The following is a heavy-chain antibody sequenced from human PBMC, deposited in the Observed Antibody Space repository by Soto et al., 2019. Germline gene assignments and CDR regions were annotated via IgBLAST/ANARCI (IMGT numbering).Heavy chain of an antibody. Sequence: QVQLVQSGAEVRKPGSSVKVSCKASGGTFSSYAISWVRQAPGQGLEWMGGIIPIFGTANYAQKFQGRVTITADKSTSTAYMELSSLRSEDTAVYYCAWHDSSGYYRHYFDYWGQGTLVTVSS. V-gene: IGHV1-69*06. D-gene: IGHD3-22*01. CDR3: AWHDSSGYYRHYFDY. J-gene: IGHJ4*02. CDR1: GGTFSSYA. CDR2: IIPIFGTA.